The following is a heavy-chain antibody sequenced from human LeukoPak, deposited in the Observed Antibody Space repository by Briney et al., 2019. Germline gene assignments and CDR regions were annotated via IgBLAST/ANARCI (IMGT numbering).Heavy chain of an antibody. V-gene: IGHV3-21*01. CDR1: GFTFSSYS. CDR2: ISSSSSYI. CDR3: ARTAAGTGFDY. D-gene: IGHD6-13*01. J-gene: IGHJ4*02. Sequence: GGSLRLSCAASGFTFSSYSMNWVRQAPGKGLEWVSSISSSSSYIYYADSVKGRFTISRDNAKNSLYLQMNSLRAEDTVVYYCARTAAGTGFDYWGQGTLVTVSS.